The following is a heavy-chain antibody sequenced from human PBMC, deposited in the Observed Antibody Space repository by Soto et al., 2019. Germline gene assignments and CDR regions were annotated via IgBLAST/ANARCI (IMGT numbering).Heavy chain of an antibody. CDR1: VVSISSNY. CDR3: ARLYARRDYSNYYSAPDV. CDR2: IYYSGST. D-gene: IGHD4-4*01. V-gene: IGHV4-59*08. J-gene: IGHJ6*04. Sequence: PPETLSLTSTLFVVSISSNYWTWLRPPPGKGRVWIGYIYYSGSTNYHPSLKGRVTISVDTSKNQFSLKLSSVTAADTAVYYCARLYARRDYSNYYSAPDVWGKGTTVTVSS.